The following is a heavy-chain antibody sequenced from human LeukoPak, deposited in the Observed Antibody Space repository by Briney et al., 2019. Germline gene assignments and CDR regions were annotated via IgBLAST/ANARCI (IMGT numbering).Heavy chain of an antibody. D-gene: IGHD5-18*01. CDR2: IYTSGST. CDR3: ARGGPVPWAAMVHYFDY. Sequence: SETLSLTCTVSGGSISSYYWSWIRQPAGKGLEWIGRIYTSGSTNYNPSLKSRVTISVDTSKNQFSLKLSSVTAADTAVYYCARGGPVPWAAMVHYFDYWGQGTLVTVSS. CDR1: GGSISSYY. J-gene: IGHJ4*02. V-gene: IGHV4-4*07.